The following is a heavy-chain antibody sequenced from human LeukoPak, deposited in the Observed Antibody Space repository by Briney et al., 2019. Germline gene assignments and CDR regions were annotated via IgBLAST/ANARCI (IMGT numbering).Heavy chain of an antibody. CDR3: AKDRLDTAMGSGMDV. D-gene: IGHD5-18*01. CDR2: ISGSGGST. CDR1: GFTFSSYA. V-gene: IGHV3-23*01. Sequence: GFLRLSCAASGFTFSSYAMRWVRQAPGKGLEWVSAISGSGGSTYYADSVKGRFTISRDNSKSTLYLQMNSLRAEDTAVYYCAKDRLDTAMGSGMDVWGQGTTVTVSS. J-gene: IGHJ6*02.